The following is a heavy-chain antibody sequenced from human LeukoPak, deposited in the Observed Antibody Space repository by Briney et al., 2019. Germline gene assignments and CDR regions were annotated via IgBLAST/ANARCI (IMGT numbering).Heavy chain of an antibody. V-gene: IGHV3-21*01. CDR1: GFTFSSYS. CDR2: ISSSSTYI. J-gene: IGHJ2*01. Sequence: PGGSLRLSCAASGFTFSSYSMNWVRQAPGKGLEWVSSISSSSTYIYYADSVKGRFTISRDNAKNSLYLQMNSLRAEDTAVYYCARDSSPPYWYFNLWGRGTLVTVSS. CDR3: ARDSSPPYWYFNL.